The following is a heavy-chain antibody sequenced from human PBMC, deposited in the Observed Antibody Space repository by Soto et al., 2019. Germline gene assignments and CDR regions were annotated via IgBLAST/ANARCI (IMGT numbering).Heavy chain of an antibody. J-gene: IGHJ4*02. D-gene: IGHD5-12*01. CDR3: AKDIVATTEGKDEDY. CDR2: ISGSGGST. Sequence: EVQLLESGGGLVQPGGSLRLSCAASGFTFSSYAMSWVRQAPGKGLEWVSAISGSGGSTYYADSVKGRFTISRDNSKNTLYLQMYSLRAEDTAVYYCAKDIVATTEGKDEDYWGQGTLVTVSS. CDR1: GFTFSSYA. V-gene: IGHV3-23*01.